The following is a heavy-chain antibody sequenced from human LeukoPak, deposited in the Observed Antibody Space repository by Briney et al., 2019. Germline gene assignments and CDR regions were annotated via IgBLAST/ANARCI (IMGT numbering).Heavy chain of an antibody. V-gene: IGHV3-7*01. CDR3: VSWDVGHNNY. J-gene: IGHJ4*02. CDR1: GFSFSNFW. Sequence: GGSLRLSCAASGFSFSNFWMSWLRQAPGTGLEWVAHMNEAGSDKYYVEYVKGRFSISRDSAKNSVTLQMNSLRVEDTAVYYCVSWDVGHNNYWGQGAQVTVSS. CDR2: MNEAGSDK. D-gene: IGHD1-1*01.